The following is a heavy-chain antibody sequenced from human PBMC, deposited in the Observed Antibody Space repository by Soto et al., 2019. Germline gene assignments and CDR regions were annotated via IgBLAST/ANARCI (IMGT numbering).Heavy chain of an antibody. V-gene: IGHV4-30-2*01. CDR3: ARVPDY. CDR1: DGYLGGVGYS. Sequence: SETQSVTCAVADGYLGGVGYSWSWIRQPPGKGLEWIGYIYHSGSTYYNPSLKSRVTISVDRSKNQFSLKLSSVTAADTDVYYCARVPDYWCQGTLVT. J-gene: IGHJ4*02. CDR2: IYHSGST.